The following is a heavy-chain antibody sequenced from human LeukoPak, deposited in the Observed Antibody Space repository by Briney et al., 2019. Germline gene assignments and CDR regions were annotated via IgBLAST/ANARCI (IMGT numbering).Heavy chain of an antibody. CDR1: GGSISSFY. Sequence: SETLSLTCTVAGGSISSFYWGWIRQPPGKGLEWIGYIYYSGSTNYNPSLKSRVTISVDTSKNQFSLKLSSVTAADTAVYYCARSPEYSSSFDLWGRGTLVTVSS. V-gene: IGHV4-59*01. J-gene: IGHJ2*01. CDR3: ARSPEYSSSFDL. D-gene: IGHD6-6*01. CDR2: IYYSGST.